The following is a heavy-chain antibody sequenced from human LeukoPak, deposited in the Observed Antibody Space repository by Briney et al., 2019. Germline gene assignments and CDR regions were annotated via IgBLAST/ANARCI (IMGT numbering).Heavy chain of an antibody. CDR1: GYTFTSYD. J-gene: IGHJ5*02. D-gene: IGHD6-6*01. V-gene: IGHV1-8*01. CDR3: ARGGIAARRSLDWFDP. CDR2: MNPNSGNT. Sequence: ASVKVSCKASGYTFTSYDINWVRQATGQGLEWMGWMNPNSGNTGYAQKFQGRVTMTRNTSISTAYMELSSLRSEDTAVYYRARGGIAARRSLDWFDPWGQGTLVTVSS.